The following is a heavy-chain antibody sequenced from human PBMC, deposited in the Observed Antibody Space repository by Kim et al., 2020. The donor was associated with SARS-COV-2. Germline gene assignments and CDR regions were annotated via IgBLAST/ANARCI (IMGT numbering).Heavy chain of an antibody. CDR1: GFTFSSYA. CDR3: AKASSVSDYYYDSSRGSLDY. J-gene: IGHJ4*02. V-gene: IGHV3-23*01. Sequence: GGSLRLSCAASGFTFSSYAMSWVRQAPGKGLEWVSAISGSGGSTYYADSVKGRFTISRDNSKNTLYLQMNSLRAEDTAVYYCAKASSVSDYYYDSSRGSLDYWGQGTLVTVSS. D-gene: IGHD3-22*01. CDR2: ISGSGGST.